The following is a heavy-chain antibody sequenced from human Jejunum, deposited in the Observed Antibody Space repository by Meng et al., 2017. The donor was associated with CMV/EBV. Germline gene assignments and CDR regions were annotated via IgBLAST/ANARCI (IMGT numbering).Heavy chain of an antibody. D-gene: IGHD5-24*01. J-gene: IGHJ4*02. CDR2: IIPIYRSA. Sequence: SHFSSYAINWVRQAPGQGLEWMGGIIPIYRSANYAQKFQGRVTITTDESTSTAYMELSSLTSEDTAVYYCARDGREGYNYPYYFDYWGQGTLVTVSS. CDR3: ARDGREGYNYPYYFDY. V-gene: IGHV1-69*05. CDR1: SHFSSYA.